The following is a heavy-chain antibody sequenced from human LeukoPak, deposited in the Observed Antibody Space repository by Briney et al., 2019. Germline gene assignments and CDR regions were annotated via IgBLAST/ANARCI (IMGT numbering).Heavy chain of an antibody. CDR1: GFTFSNYG. CDR3: AKDSSISWFGGDSQ. J-gene: IGHJ4*02. V-gene: IGHV3-30*18. CDR2: ISTDGSYI. Sequence: PPGGSLRLSCAASGFTFSNYGLHWVRQAPGKGLEWVALISTDGSYINYADSVKGRFTISRDNSKNTLYLQMNSLRTEDTAVYYCAKDSSISWFGGDSQWGQGTLVTVSS. D-gene: IGHD3-10*01.